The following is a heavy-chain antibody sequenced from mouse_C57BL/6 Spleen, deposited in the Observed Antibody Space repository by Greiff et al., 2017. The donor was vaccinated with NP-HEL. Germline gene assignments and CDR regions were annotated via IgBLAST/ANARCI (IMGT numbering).Heavy chain of an antibody. D-gene: IGHD2-2*01. CDR3: ARGYYGYGYAMDY. Sequence: DVMLVESGGGLVKPGGSLKLSCAASGFTFSDYGMHWVRQAPEKGLEWVAYISSGSSTIYYADTVKGRFTISRDNAKNTLFLQITSLRSEDTAMYYCARGYYGYGYAMDYWGQGTSVTVSS. J-gene: IGHJ4*01. CDR2: ISSGSSTI. CDR1: GFTFSDYG. V-gene: IGHV5-17*01.